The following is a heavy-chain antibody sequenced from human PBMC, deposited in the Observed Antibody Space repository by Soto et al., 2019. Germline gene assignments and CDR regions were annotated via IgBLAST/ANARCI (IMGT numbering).Heavy chain of an antibody. CDR3: ARERDFGVVTHYYGMDV. D-gene: IGHD3-3*01. CDR2: INPNSGGT. V-gene: IGHV1-2*02. Sequence: ASVKVSCKASGYTFTGYYMHWVRQAPGQGLEWMGWINPNSGGTNYAQKFQGRVTMTRDTSISTAYMELSRLRSDDTAVYYCARERDFGVVTHYYGMDVWVPVTTVTVSS. CDR1: GYTFTGYY. J-gene: IGHJ6*02.